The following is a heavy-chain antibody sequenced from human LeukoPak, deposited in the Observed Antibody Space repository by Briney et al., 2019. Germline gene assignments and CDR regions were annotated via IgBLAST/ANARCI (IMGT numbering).Heavy chain of an antibody. CDR1: GYRFTSYW. Sequence: GESLKISCKVSGYRFTSYWIGWVRQMPGKGLEWMGIIYPGDSDTRYSPSFQGQVTISADKSISTAYLQWSSLKASDTAMYYCARPKAALSYDAFDIWGQGTMVTVSS. V-gene: IGHV5-51*01. J-gene: IGHJ3*02. CDR2: IYPGDSDT. D-gene: IGHD2-15*01. CDR3: ARPKAALSYDAFDI.